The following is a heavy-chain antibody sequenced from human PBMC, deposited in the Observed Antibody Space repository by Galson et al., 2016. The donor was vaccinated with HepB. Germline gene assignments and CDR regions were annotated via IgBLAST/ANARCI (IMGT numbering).Heavy chain of an antibody. CDR3: AKDRTPFAFLWFGEFDY. V-gene: IGHV3-30*18. CDR2: ISYDGSNK. D-gene: IGHD3-10*01. CDR1: GFTFSSYG. Sequence: CAASGFTFSSYGLHWVRQAPGKGLEWVAVISYDGSNKFYADSVKGRFTISRDNSKNTLYLQMNSLRAEDTAVYYCAKDRTPFAFLWFGEFDYWGQGTLVTASS. J-gene: IGHJ4*02.